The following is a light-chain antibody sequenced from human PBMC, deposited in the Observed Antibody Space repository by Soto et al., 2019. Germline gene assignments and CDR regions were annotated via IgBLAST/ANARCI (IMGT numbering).Light chain of an antibody. J-gene: IGKJ1*01. V-gene: IGKV1-5*03. CDR1: QSISSW. CDR2: KAS. Sequence: DIQMTQSPSTLSASVGDRVTITCRASQSISSWLAWYQQKPGKAPKLLIYKASSLESGLPSRFSGSGSGTDFTLTISRLHPDDFATYYCQQYNSYSYTFGQGTKVDIK. CDR3: QQYNSYSYT.